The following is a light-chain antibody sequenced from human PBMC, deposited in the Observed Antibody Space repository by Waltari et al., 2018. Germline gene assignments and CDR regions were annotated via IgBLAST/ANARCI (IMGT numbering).Light chain of an antibody. CDR2: WAS. V-gene: IGKV4-1*01. CDR3: QQYYSTPLT. J-gene: IGKJ4*01. Sequence: DIVMTQSPDSLAVSLGARATINCKSSQSLLYSSYNKNSLAWSQQKPGQPPKLLIYWASSRESGVPDRFSASGSGTDYTLTISSLQAEDVAVYYCQQYYSTPLTFGGGTKVEIK. CDR1: QSLLYSSYNKNS.